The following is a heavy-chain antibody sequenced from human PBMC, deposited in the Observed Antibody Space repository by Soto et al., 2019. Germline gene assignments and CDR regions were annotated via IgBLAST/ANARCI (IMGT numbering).Heavy chain of an antibody. V-gene: IGHV4-39*01. CDR1: GGSISSSISF. Sequence: SETLSLTCTVSGGSISSSISFWAWIRQPPGKGLEWIGNVYYSGTTYYNPSLKGRVTVSMDTSKNQFSLKLSSVTAADTAVYYCAGSGYDYAVVDYWGQGTLVTVSS. CDR2: VYYSGTT. J-gene: IGHJ4*02. CDR3: AGSGYDYAVVDY. D-gene: IGHD5-12*01.